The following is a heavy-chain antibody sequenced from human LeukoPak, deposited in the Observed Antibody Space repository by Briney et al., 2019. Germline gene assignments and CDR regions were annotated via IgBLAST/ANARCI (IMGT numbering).Heavy chain of an antibody. J-gene: IGHJ4*02. D-gene: IGHD4-17*01. CDR2: LHTSGST. CDR3: ARDFGYGDYFFDD. Sequence: GSLRLSCAASGFTFSSYWMSWIRQPAGEGLEWIGRLHTSGSTHHNPSLKSRVTMSVDTSKNQFSLKLSSVTAADTAVYYCARDFGYGDYFFDDWGQGTLVTVSS. V-gene: IGHV4-4*07. CDR1: GFTFSSYW.